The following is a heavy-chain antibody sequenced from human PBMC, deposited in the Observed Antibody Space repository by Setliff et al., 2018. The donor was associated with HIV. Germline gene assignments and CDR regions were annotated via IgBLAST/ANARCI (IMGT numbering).Heavy chain of an antibody. V-gene: IGHV4-59*12. CDR2: ISYSGTT. D-gene: IGHD6-13*01. J-gene: IGHJ4*02. CDR3: ARDAFLSAAGGTLPLDN. Sequence: PSETLSLTCSVSGGSLSNYYWNWIRQPPGGRLEWIGYISYSGTTNYNLSLKSRVSMSVDMSKNQFSLKLTSVTAADTAVYYCARDAFLSAAGGTLPLDNWGQGTLVTVSS. CDR1: GGSLSNYY.